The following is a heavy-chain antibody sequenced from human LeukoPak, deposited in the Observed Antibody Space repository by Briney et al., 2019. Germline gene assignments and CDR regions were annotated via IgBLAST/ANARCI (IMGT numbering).Heavy chain of an antibody. Sequence: SETLSLTCTVSGGSINSSSYYWGWVRQPPGKGLEWIGSMYYRGSTYYNPSLKSRVTISVDTSKNQFSLKLSSVTAADTAVYYCARDAGHQLSRRNYYAMDVWGQGTTVTVS. CDR2: MYYRGST. D-gene: IGHD1-1*01. CDR1: GGSINSSSYY. J-gene: IGHJ6*02. CDR3: ARDAGHQLSRRNYYAMDV. V-gene: IGHV4-39*07.